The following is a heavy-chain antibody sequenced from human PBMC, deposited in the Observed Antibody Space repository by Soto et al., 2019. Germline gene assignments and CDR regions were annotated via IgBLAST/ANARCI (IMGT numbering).Heavy chain of an antibody. CDR3: ARDTHGSGWYAPVKYMDV. D-gene: IGHD6-19*01. Sequence: SQTLSLTCAISGDSVSSNSAAWNWIRQSPSRGLEWLGRTYYRSKWYNDYAVSVKSRITINPDTSKNQFSLQLNSVTPEDTAVYYCARDTHGSGWYAPVKYMDVWGKGTTVTVSS. J-gene: IGHJ6*03. CDR2: TYYRSKWYN. V-gene: IGHV6-1*01. CDR1: GDSVSSNSAA.